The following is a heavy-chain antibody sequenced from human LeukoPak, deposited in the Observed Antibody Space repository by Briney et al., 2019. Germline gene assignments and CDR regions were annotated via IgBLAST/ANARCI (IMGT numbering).Heavy chain of an antibody. Sequence: PSETLSLTCTVSGDSVGSGSYYWSWIRQPPGKGLEWIGYIYYTGSTNYNPSLKSRLTISVDTSKNQFSLKLSSVTAADTAVYYCARGRSSGWYPTVRHFDYWGQGTLVTVSS. CDR3: ARGRSSGWYPTVRHFDY. CDR2: IYYTGST. D-gene: IGHD6-19*01. J-gene: IGHJ4*02. CDR1: GDSVGSGSYY. V-gene: IGHV4-61*01.